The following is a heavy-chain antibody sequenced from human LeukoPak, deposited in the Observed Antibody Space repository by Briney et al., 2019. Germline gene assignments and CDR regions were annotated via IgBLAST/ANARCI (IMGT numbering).Heavy chain of an antibody. J-gene: IGHJ4*02. D-gene: IGHD6-13*01. CDR1: GYTFTSYG. CDR2: ISAYNGNT. V-gene: IGHV1-18*01. CDR3: AKDSAVFRYSSSWDDY. Sequence: GASVKVSCKASGYTFTSYGISWVRQAPGQGLEWMGWISAYNGNTNYAQKLQGRVTMTTDTSTSTAYMELRSLRSDDTAVYYCAKDSAVFRYSSSWDDYWGQGTLVTVSS.